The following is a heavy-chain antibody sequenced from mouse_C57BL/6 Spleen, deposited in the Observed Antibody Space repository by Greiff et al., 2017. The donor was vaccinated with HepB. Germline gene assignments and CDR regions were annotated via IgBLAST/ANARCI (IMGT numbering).Heavy chain of an antibody. Sequence: VQLQESGAELARPGASVKLSCKASGYTFTSYGISWVKQRTGQGLEWIGEIYPRSGNTYYNEKFKGKATLTADKSSSTAYMELRSLTSEDSAVYFCAREGGLYDGYYDYWGQGTTLTVSS. CDR1: GYTFTSYG. CDR3: AREGGLYDGYYDY. D-gene: IGHD2-3*01. J-gene: IGHJ2*01. CDR2: IYPRSGNT. V-gene: IGHV1-81*01.